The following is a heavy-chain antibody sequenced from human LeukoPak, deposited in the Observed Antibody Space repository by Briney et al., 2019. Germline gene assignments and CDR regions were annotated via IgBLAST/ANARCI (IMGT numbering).Heavy chain of an antibody. D-gene: IGHD6-13*01. J-gene: IGHJ6*03. CDR2: IRYDGSNK. V-gene: IGHV3-30*02. Sequence: SGGSLRLSCAASGFTFSSYGMHWVRQAPGKGLEWVAFIRYDGSNKYYADSVKGRFTISRDNSKNTLYLQMNSLRAEDTAVYYCAKGSSSWSVEYYYMDVWGKGTTVTVSS. CDR3: AKGSSSWSVEYYYMDV. CDR1: GFTFSSYG.